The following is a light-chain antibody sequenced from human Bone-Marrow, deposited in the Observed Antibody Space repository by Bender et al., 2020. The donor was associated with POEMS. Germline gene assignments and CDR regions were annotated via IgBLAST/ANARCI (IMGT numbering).Light chain of an antibody. J-gene: IGLJ3*02. CDR1: STDVGNFNL. CDR3: QSYDNSLGGWV. CDR2: GGN. V-gene: IGLV2-14*02. Sequence: QSALTQPASVSGSPGQSITISCTGTSTDVGNFNLVSWYQHHPGKAPKVLISGGNKRPSGISDRFSGSKSGNTASLAITGLQAEDEGDYYCQSYDNSLGGWVFGGGTKLTVL.